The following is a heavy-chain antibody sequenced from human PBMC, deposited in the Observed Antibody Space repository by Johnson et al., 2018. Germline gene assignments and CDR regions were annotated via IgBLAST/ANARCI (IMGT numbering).Heavy chain of an antibody. V-gene: IGHV3-15*07. CDR2: IKSNTDGGAT. Sequence: VQLVQSGGGLVKPGGSLRLSCAASGFPFSNAWMNWARQAPGKGLEWVGLIKSNTDGGATDYAIPVKGRFTITRDDSKTTLHLQMNSLKTEDTAVYFCTRDLHGYSSGFYYSYMDVWGKGTTVTVSS. CDR1: GFPFSNAW. D-gene: IGHD5-18*01. CDR3: TRDLHGYSSGFYYSYMDV. J-gene: IGHJ6*03.